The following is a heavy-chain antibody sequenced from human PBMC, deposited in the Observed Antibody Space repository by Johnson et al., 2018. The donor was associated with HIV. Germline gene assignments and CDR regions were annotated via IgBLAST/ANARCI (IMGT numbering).Heavy chain of an antibody. CDR3: ARVIGYDSSGKACDI. CDR2: LIWNDGRT. V-gene: IGHV3-20*04. Sequence: VQLVESGGGVVQPGGSLRLSCAASEITFHDQGMKWVRQTPGKGLEWVSGLIWNDGRTGCTDSVKGRFTISRDNVMNSLHVQMNSLRGEDKALYYCARVIGYDSSGKACDIWGRGTMVTVSS. CDR1: EITFHDQG. D-gene: IGHD3-22*01. J-gene: IGHJ3*02.